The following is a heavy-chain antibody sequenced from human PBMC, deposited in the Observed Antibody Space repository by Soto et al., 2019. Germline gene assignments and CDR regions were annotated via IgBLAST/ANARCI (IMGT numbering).Heavy chain of an antibody. J-gene: IGHJ4*02. V-gene: IGHV3-30*03. CDR2: ISFDGRTT. D-gene: IGHD1-26*01. CDR3: TSESNDLYSNSKWALDD. Sequence: ESGGGVGQPGRSLRLSCASSGLTFRSYGMHWVRQAPGKGLEWVAGISFDGRTTYYADSVKGRFTISRDNSENTLYLQMSNLRAEDTAVYYCTSESNDLYSNSKWALDDWGQGSLVTVSS. CDR1: GLTFRSYG.